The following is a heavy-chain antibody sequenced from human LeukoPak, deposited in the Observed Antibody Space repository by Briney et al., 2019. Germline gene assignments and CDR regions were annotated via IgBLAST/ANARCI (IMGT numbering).Heavy chain of an antibody. CDR1: GYTFTSYY. D-gene: IGHD6-13*01. CDR2: INPSGGST. Sequence: ASVKVSCMASGYTFTSYYMHWVRQAPGQGLEWMGIINPSGGSTSYAQKFQGRVTMTRDTSTSTVYMELSSLRSEDTAVYYCARERAAAGIYYYYGMDVWGKGTTVTVSS. CDR3: ARERAAAGIYYYYGMDV. V-gene: IGHV1-46*01. J-gene: IGHJ6*04.